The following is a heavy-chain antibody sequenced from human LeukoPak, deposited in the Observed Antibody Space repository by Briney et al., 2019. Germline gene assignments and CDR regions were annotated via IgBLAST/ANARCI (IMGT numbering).Heavy chain of an antibody. CDR1: GVAINSYF. V-gene: IGHV3-53*01. D-gene: IGHD2-15*01. CDR3: ARGRGGA. CDR2: ISSEGFM. J-gene: IGHJ5*02. Sequence: PGGSLRLPCAVAGVAINSYFMGWVRQAPGKGLEWVSLISSEGFMYYADSVKGRFTISRDNSKNTLYLQMNSLRAEDTAFYYCARGRGGAWGQGALVTVSS.